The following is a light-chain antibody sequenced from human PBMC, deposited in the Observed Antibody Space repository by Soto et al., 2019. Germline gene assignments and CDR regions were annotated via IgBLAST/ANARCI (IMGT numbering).Light chain of an antibody. V-gene: IGKV3-20*01. J-gene: IGKJ1*01. CDR3: QQYDM. CDR1: QSVSNNY. Sequence: EIVLTQSPGTLSLSPGERATLSCRASQSVSNNYLAWYQQKPGQAPRLLIYGASSRATGIPDRFSGSGSGTEFTLTITSLQPEDFATYYCQQYDMFGPGTKVDIK. CDR2: GAS.